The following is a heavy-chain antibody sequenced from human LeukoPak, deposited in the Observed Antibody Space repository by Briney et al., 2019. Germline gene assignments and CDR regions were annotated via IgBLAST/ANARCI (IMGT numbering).Heavy chain of an antibody. Sequence: GGSLRLSCAASGFTFTRHWMSWVRQDPGKRLEWVANIKPDESEKYYVDSVEGRFTISRDNVKNSLYLLMNSLRAEDTAVYYCVRRRPDKNGYNELDYWGQGTLVIVSS. D-gene: IGHD5-24*01. J-gene: IGHJ4*02. CDR2: IKPDESEK. CDR3: VRRRPDKNGYNELDY. V-gene: IGHV3-7*01. CDR1: GFTFTRHW.